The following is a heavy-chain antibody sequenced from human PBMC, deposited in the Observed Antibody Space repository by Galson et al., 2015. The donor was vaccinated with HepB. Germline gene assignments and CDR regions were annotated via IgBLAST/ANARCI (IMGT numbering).Heavy chain of an antibody. CDR3: ARALFGYYGDYPSNWYFDL. Sequence: QVQLQESGPGLVKPSETLSPTCTVSGGSISSYYWSWIRQPPGKGLEWIGYIYYSGSTNYNPSLKSRVTISVDTSKNQFSLKPSSVTAADTAVYYCARALFGYYGDYPSNWYFDLWGRGTLVTVSS. CDR1: GGSISSYY. V-gene: IGHV4-59*01. D-gene: IGHD4-17*01. CDR2: IYYSGST. J-gene: IGHJ2*01.